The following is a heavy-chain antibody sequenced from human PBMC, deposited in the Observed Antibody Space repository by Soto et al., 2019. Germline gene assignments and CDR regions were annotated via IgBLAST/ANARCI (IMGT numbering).Heavy chain of an antibody. V-gene: IGHV2-70*01. Sequence: SGPTLGNPTHTLTLTCTFSGFSLSTSGMCMSWIRQPPGKALEWLALIDWDDDKYYSTSLKTRLTISKDTSKNQVVLTMTNMDPVDTATYYCARIRFPDRRIDYWGQGTLVTVSS. J-gene: IGHJ4*02. CDR1: GFSLSTSGMC. CDR3: ARIRFPDRRIDY. CDR2: IDWDDDK. D-gene: IGHD3-10*01.